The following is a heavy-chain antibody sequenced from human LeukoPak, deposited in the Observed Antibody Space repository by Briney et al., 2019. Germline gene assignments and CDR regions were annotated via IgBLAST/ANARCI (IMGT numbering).Heavy chain of an antibody. CDR1: GGSISSYY. V-gene: IGHV4-59*01. J-gene: IGHJ6*03. Sequence: SETLSLTCTVSGGSISSYYWSWIRQSPEEAVVRTGYIFYSGSTNYNPSLKSRVTISVDTSKNQFSLKLSSVTAADTAVYYCARGGSESYRNYYYMDVWGKGTTVTVSS. CDR3: ARGGSESYRNYYYMDV. CDR2: IFYSGST. D-gene: IGHD3-10*01.